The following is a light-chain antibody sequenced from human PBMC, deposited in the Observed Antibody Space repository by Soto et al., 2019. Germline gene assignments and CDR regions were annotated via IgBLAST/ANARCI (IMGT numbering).Light chain of an antibody. J-gene: IGKJ1*01. CDR1: QTVSSNS. CDR2: GAS. Sequence: EIVLTQSPGTLSLSPGERATLSCRASQTVSSNSLAWYHQKPGQAPRLLIYGASSRVTGIPDRFSGSGSGTDFTLTISRLEPEDFAVYYCQLYGSSARTFGQGTKVEIK. CDR3: QLYGSSART. V-gene: IGKV3-20*01.